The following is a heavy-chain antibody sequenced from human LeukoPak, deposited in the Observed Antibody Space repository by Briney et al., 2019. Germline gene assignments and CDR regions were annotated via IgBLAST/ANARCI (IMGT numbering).Heavy chain of an antibody. CDR3: GTKSY. J-gene: IGHJ4*02. CDR2: INQDGSEK. CDR1: GFTFSNYW. Sequence: GGSLRLSCAASGFTFSNYWMMWVRQAPGKGLEWVANINQDGSEKYYVDSVKGRFTISRDNAKNSLFLQMNNPRAEDTAVYYCGTKSYWGQGTLVTVSS. V-gene: IGHV3-7*01.